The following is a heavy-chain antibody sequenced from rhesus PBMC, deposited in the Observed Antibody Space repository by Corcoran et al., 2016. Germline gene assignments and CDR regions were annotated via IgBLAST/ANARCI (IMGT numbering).Heavy chain of an antibody. D-gene: IGHD5-12*01. J-gene: IGHJ4*01. CDR1: GFTFSSYW. Sequence: EVQLVESGGGLAKPGGSLRLSCAASGFTFSSYWMNWVRQTPGKGLEGISPIISGEGNTYYADSVKGRFTISSDNSKNTLSLQMSSLRAEDTTVYYCTRGGYSYSPSSHFDYWGQGVLVTVSS. V-gene: IGHV3S42*01. CDR3: TRGGYSYSPSSHFDY. CDR2: IISGEGNT.